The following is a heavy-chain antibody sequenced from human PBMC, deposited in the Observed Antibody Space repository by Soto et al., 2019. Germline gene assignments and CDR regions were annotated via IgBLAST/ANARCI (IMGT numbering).Heavy chain of an antibody. V-gene: IGHV4-30-2*01. Sequence: TLSLTCAVSGGSIISGGYSWSWIRQPPGKGLEWIGYIYHSGSTYYNPSLKSRVTISVDRSKNQFSLKLSSVTAADTAMYYCARGMTTVTTYDYWGHGTLVTVSS. D-gene: IGHD4-17*01. J-gene: IGHJ4*01. CDR1: GGSIISGGYS. CDR3: ARGMTTVTTYDY. CDR2: IYHSGST.